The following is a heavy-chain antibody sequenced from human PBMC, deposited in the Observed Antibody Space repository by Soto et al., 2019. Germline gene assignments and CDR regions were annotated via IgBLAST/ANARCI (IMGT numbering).Heavy chain of an antibody. V-gene: IGHV4-59*01. CDR2: IYYSGST. CDR1: GGSISSYY. Sequence: PSETLSLTCTVSGGSISSYYWSWIRQPPGKGLEWIGYIYYSGSTNYNPSLKSRVTISVGTSKNQFSLKLSSVTAADTAVYYCARDNSGLGYCSSTSCLGLDWFDPWGQGTLVTVSS. D-gene: IGHD2-2*01. CDR3: ARDNSGLGYCSSTSCLGLDWFDP. J-gene: IGHJ5*02.